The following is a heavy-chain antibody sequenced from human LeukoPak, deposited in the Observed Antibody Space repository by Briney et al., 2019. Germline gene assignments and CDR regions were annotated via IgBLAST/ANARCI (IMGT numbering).Heavy chain of an antibody. CDR2: INPNSGGT. CDR1: GYTFTGYY. Sequence: ASAKVSCKASGYTFTGYYMHWVRQAPGQGLEWMGRINPNSGGTNYAQKFQGSVTMTRDTSISTAYMELTRLTSDDTAVYYCARDLRYTTGWGQGTLVTVSS. J-gene: IGHJ4*02. V-gene: IGHV1-2*06. CDR3: ARDLRYTTG. D-gene: IGHD1-1*01.